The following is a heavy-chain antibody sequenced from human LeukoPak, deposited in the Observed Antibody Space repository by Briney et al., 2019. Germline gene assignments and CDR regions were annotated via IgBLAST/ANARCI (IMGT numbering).Heavy chain of an antibody. CDR2: VYHNGTP. D-gene: IGHD1-1*01. Sequence: SGTLSLTCAVSVGSISSGNWWSWVRQSPPKGLDWIGEVYHNGTPNYTPSLKSRATISADTFKNHFSLKLTSVTAADTAVYYCATAPILRGEAGEQYKYGMDVWGQGTTVIVSS. J-gene: IGHJ6*02. V-gene: IGHV4-4*02. CDR1: VGSISSGNW. CDR3: ATAPILRGEAGEQYKYGMDV.